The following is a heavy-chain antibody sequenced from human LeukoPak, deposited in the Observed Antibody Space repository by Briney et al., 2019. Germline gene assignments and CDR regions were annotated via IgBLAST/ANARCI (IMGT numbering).Heavy chain of an antibody. CDR1: GGSFSNSG. V-gene: IGHV1-69*05. Sequence: SVKVSCKASGGSFSNSGFTWVRQAPGQGLEWMGGILPFFDTANYAQKFQGRVTITTDDSTSTVYMEMSSLRSDDTATYYCAKGRSPYGWTTDYYMDDWGKGTTITVSS. CDR2: ILPFFDTA. D-gene: IGHD4-11*01. CDR3: AKGRSPYGWTTDYYMDD. J-gene: IGHJ6*03.